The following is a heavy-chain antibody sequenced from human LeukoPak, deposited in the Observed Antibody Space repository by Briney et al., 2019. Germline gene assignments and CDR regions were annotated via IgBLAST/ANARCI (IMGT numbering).Heavy chain of an antibody. J-gene: IGHJ4*02. D-gene: IGHD1-26*01. Sequence: SQTLSLTCAISGDSVSSSSAAWNWIRQSPSRGLEWLGRTYYRSKWYNDYAVSVKSRITVNPDTSKNQFSLQLNSVTPEDTAVYYCARDDVREGATLDYWGQGTLVTVSS. V-gene: IGHV6-1*01. CDR3: ARDDVREGATLDY. CDR2: TYYRSKWYN. CDR1: GDSVSSSSAA.